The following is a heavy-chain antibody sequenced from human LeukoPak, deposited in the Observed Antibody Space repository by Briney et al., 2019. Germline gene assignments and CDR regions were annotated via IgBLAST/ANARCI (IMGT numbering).Heavy chain of an antibody. CDR1: GFTLSLYT. CDR2: ISYDGGDK. D-gene: IGHD2-21*02. CDR3: ARDVGGGDTFDY. V-gene: IGHV3-30*04. J-gene: IGHJ4*02. Sequence: GGCLRLSFAPSGFTLSLYTIRWVPQAPGKGRERVSVISYDGGDKYYAGSVKGRFTISRDNSKNTLFLQMNSLRAEDTAVYFCARDVGGGDTFDYWGQGTLVTVSS.